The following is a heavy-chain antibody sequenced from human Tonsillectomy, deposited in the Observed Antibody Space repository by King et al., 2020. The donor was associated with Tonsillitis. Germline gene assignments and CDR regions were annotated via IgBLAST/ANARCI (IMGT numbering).Heavy chain of an antibody. CDR3: AKGVRRYGITIPSWFDP. J-gene: IGHJ5*02. CDR2: ISGSGGNT. V-gene: IGHV3-23*04. CDR1: GFTFSSYA. Sequence: VQLVESGGGLVQPGGSLRLSCAASGFTFSSYAMSWVRQDPGKGLEWVSGISGSGGNTYYADSVKGRFTISRDNSKNTLYLQMNSLRAEDTAVYYCAKGVRRYGITIPSWFDPWGQGTLVTVSS. D-gene: IGHD3-3*01.